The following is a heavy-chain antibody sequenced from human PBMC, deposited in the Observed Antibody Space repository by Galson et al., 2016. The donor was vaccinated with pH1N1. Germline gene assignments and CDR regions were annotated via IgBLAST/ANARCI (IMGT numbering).Heavy chain of an antibody. J-gene: IGHJ2*01. CDR3: ATLHEFASGGHGFFDL. CDR2: STRTGNI. D-gene: IGHD2-21*01. Sequence: LSLTCAVYGGSFSGYYWSWVRQPPGKGLEWIGESTRTGNITYRPSLRSRATLSLDQSKNRFPLSLPSVTAADTAIYYCATLHEFASGGHGFFDLWGRGTLVTVSS. CDR1: GGSFSGYY. V-gene: IGHV4-34*01.